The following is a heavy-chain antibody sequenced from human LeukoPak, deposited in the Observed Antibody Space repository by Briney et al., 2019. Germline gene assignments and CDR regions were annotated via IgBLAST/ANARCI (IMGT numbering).Heavy chain of an antibody. D-gene: IGHD6-6*01. Sequence: GGSLRLSCAASDFTFSTYWMSWVRQAPGKGLEWVANIKRDGSEKYYVDSVKGRFTVSRDTAKNSLSLQMNSLRAEDTAVYYCAREGFYRSSSIYYYYYMDVWGKGTTVTVSS. J-gene: IGHJ6*03. CDR2: IKRDGSEK. CDR3: AREGFYRSSSIYYYYYMDV. V-gene: IGHV3-7*01. CDR1: DFTFSTYW.